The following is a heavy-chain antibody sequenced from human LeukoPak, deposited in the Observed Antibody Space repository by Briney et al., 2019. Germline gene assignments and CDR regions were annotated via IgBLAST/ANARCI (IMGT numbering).Heavy chain of an antibody. D-gene: IGHD6-19*01. V-gene: IGHV5-51*01. J-gene: IGHJ4*02. CDR1: GYSFTNYW. Sequence: GESLKISCKGSGYSFTNYWIGWVRQMPGKGLEWMGVIFPGDSDTRYSPSFQGQVTISADKSSSTAYLQWSSLKASDSAMYYCARKIAMAGLGYWRQGTLVTVSS. CDR3: ARKIAMAGLGY. CDR2: IFPGDSDT.